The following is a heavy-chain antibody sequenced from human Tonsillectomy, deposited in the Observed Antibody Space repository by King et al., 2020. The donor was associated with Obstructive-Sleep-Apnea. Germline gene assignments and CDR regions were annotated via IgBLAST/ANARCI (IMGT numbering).Heavy chain of an antibody. V-gene: IGHV1-18*04. CDR1: GYTFTSYG. D-gene: IGHD6-19*01. CDR2: ISAYNGNT. Sequence: VQLVESGAEVKKPGASVKVSCKASGYTFTSYGISWVRQAPGQGLEWMGWISAYNGNTNYAPKLQCRVTMTTDTSTSTAYMELRSLRSDDTAVYYCARERHSSGWSYYYYYGMDVWGQGTTVTVSS. J-gene: IGHJ6*02. CDR3: ARERHSSGWSYYYYYGMDV.